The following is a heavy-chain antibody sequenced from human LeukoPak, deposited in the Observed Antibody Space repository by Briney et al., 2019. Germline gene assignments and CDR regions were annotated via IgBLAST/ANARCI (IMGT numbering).Heavy chain of an antibody. CDR1: GFTFSSYW. CDR3: ARVRYYDSSGYYYAFDI. J-gene: IGHJ3*02. D-gene: IGHD3-22*01. Sequence: GGSLRLSCAASGFTFSSYWMSWVRQAPGKGLEWVANIKQDGSEKYYVDSVKGRFTISRDNAKNSLYLQMNSLRAEDTAVYYCARVRYYDSSGYYYAFDIWGQGTMVTVSS. V-gene: IGHV3-7*05. CDR2: IKQDGSEK.